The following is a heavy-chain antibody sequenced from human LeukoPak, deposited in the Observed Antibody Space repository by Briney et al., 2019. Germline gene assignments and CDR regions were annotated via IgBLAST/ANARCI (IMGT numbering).Heavy chain of an antibody. CDR3: ARETGYAYGRAPLDY. Sequence: SVKVSCKASGGTFSTFGISWVRQAPGQGLEWMGGIIPMSGTVNNAQKFQGRVTITADKSTGTAYMELSSLRSDDTAVYYCARETGYAYGRAPLDYWGQGTLVTVSS. J-gene: IGHJ4*02. CDR1: GGTFSTFG. D-gene: IGHD5-18*01. CDR2: IIPMSGTV. V-gene: IGHV1-69*06.